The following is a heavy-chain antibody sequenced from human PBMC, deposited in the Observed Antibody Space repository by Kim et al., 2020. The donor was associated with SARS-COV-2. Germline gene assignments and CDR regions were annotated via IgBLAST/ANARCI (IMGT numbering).Heavy chain of an antibody. V-gene: IGHV3-20*04. CDR2: INWNGQTT. CDR1: GFNFDDYG. J-gene: IGHJ4*02. Sequence: GGSLRLSCVASGFNFDDYGMSWVRQAPGKGLEWVSGINWNGQTTGHADSVKGRFAISRDNAKKSLYLQMNSLRVEDTALYYCALVYFYDSSDSDYWGQGTLVTVSS. CDR3: ALVYFYDSSDSDY. D-gene: IGHD3-22*01.